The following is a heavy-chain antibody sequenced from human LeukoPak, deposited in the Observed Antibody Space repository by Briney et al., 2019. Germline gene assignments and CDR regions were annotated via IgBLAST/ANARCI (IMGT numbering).Heavy chain of an antibody. V-gene: IGHV3-74*03. CDR3: ARGGDYYDSSGYFWRPAEIDY. J-gene: IGHJ4*02. CDR1: GFTFSSYW. D-gene: IGHD3-22*01. Sequence: PGGSLGLSCAASGFTFSSYWMHWVRQAPGKGLVWVSRINRDGSTTTYADSVKGRFTVSRDNAKNTLNLQMNSLRAEDTAMYYCARGGDYYDSSGYFWRPAEIDYWGQGTLVTVSS. CDR2: INRDGSTT.